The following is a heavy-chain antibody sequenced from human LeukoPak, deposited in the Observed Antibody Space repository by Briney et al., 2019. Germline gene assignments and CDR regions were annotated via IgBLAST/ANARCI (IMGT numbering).Heavy chain of an antibody. CDR3: ARGVDYYGSGSYSYCYYYMDV. Sequence: SETLSLTCAVYGGSFSGYYWSWIRQPPGKGLEWTGEINHSGSANYNPSLKSRVTISVDTSKNQFSLKLSSVTAADTAVYYCARGVDYYGSGSYSYCYYYMDVWGKGTTVTVSS. CDR2: INHSGSA. D-gene: IGHD3-10*01. V-gene: IGHV4-34*01. CDR1: GGSFSGYY. J-gene: IGHJ6*03.